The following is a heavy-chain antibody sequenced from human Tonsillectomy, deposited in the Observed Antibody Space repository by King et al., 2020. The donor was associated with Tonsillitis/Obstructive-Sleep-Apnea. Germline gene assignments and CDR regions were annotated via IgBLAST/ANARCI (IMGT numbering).Heavy chain of an antibody. Sequence: VQLVESGAEVKKPGASVKVSCKASGYTFTSYYMHWVRQAPGQGLEWMGIINPSGGSTSYAQKFQGRVTMTRDTSTSTVYMELSSLRSEDTAVYYCARDPWQTERELPPVDYWGQGTLVTVSS. CDR2: INPSGGST. J-gene: IGHJ4*02. V-gene: IGHV1-46*01. CDR1: GYTFTSYY. CDR3: ARDPWQTERELPPVDY. D-gene: IGHD1-26*01.